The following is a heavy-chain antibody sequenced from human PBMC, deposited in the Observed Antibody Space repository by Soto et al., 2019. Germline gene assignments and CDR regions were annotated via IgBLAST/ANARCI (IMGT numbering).Heavy chain of an antibody. CDR2: ISYDGSNK. CDR1: GFTFSNYG. D-gene: IGHD2-15*01. J-gene: IGHJ6*02. CDR3: ARDMGYCSGGSCYSDFYYYYGMDV. Sequence: LRLSCAASGFTFSNYGMHWVRQAPGKGLEWVAVISYDGSNKYYADSVKGRFTISRDNSKNTLYLQMNSLRAEDTAVYYCARDMGYCSGGSCYSDFYYYYGMDVWGQGTTVTVSS. V-gene: IGHV3-30*03.